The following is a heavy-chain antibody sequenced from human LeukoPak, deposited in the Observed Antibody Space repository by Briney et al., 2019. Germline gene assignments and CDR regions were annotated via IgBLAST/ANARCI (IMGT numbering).Heavy chain of an antibody. J-gene: IGHJ6*02. CDR1: GFTFSDSW. CDR3: ATYTHWVAGDV. D-gene: IGHD3-16*01. V-gene: IGHV3-7*01. Sequence: GGSLRLSCAASGFTFSDSWMSWVRQAPGKGLEGVANMNQEGSAKGYVDSVKGRFTISRDNARNSLYLQMSSLRPEDTAVSYCATYTHWVAGDVWGQGTTVTVSS. CDR2: MNQEGSAK.